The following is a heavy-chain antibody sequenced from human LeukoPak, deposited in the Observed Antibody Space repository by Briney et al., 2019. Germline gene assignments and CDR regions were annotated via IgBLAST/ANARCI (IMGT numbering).Heavy chain of an antibody. CDR3: AKDLGGTYYPFDY. Sequence: PGGSLRLSCAASGFTFSSYRMNWVRQAPGKGLEWVSAISGSGDITSYADSVKGRFTISRDNSKNTLHLQMNSLRGEDTAVYYCAKDLGGTYYPFDYWGQGTLVTVSS. V-gene: IGHV3-23*01. J-gene: IGHJ4*02. D-gene: IGHD1-26*01. CDR2: ISGSGDIT. CDR1: GFTFSSYR.